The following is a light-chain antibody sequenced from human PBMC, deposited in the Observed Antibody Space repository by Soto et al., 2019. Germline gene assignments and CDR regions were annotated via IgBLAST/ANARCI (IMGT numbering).Light chain of an antibody. J-gene: IGKJ5*01. CDR3: QQANSFPIS. Sequence: DIQMTQSPSTLSASVGDRVTITCRASQTISSWLAWHQQKSGRAPKLLIYDASSLEGGVPSRFSGSGSGTEFTLTISSLQADDFATYYCQQANSFPISFGQGTRLEIK. V-gene: IGKV1-5*01. CDR1: QTISSW. CDR2: DAS.